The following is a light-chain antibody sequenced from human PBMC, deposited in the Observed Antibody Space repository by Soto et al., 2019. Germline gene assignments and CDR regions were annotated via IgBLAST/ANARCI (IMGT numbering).Light chain of an antibody. J-gene: IGLJ2*01. CDR1: NSNVGSYY. V-gene: IGLV1-47*01. CDR2: RAN. CDR3: ASWDDSLSGVV. Sequence: QPVLTQPPSASGTPGQRVTISCSGSNSNVGSYYVYWYQQLPGTAPKLLIYRANQRPSGVPDRFSGSKSGTSASLAISGLRSEDEADYYCASWDDSLSGVVFGGWTKLTVL.